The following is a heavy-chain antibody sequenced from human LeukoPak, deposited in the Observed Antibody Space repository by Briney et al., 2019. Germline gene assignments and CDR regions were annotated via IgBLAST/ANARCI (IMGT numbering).Heavy chain of an antibody. J-gene: IGHJ6*03. D-gene: IGHD6-13*01. CDR3: ARGLSYSSSWPYYYYYYMDV. Sequence: PSETLSLTCAVYGGSFSGYYWSWIRQPPGKGLEWIGEINHSGSTNYNPSLKSRVTISVDTSKNQFSLKLSSVTAADTAVYYCARGLSYSSSWPYYYYYYMDVWGKGTTVTVSS. CDR1: GGSFSGYY. CDR2: INHSGST. V-gene: IGHV4-34*01.